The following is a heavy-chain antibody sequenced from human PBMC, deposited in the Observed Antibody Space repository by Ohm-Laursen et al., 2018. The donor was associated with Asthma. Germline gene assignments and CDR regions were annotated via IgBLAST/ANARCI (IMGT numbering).Heavy chain of an antibody. CDR1: GFTFNSYG. J-gene: IGHJ4*02. Sequence: SLRLSCAASGFTFNSYGIHWVRQAPGKGLEWVAVISFDGSNKYYADSVKGRFTISRDNSKNTLYLQMNSLRAGDTAVYYCARDIGDANYFDYWGQGTLVTVSS. CDR3: ARDIGDANYFDY. CDR2: ISFDGSNK. D-gene: IGHD2-21*01. V-gene: IGHV3-30*03.